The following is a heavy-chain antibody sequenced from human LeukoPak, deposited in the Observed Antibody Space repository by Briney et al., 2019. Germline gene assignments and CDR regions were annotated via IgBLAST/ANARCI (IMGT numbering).Heavy chain of an antibody. CDR3: ARNTIFHP. D-gene: IGHD3-9*01. CDR2: ISGSGGST. V-gene: IGHV3-23*01. CDR1: EFIFSSFA. J-gene: IGHJ5*02. Sequence: GGSLRLSCAASEFIFSSFAMNWVRQAPGKGLEWVSVISGSGGSTYYTDAVKGRFTISRDNSKSSLYLLMNSLRDEDTGIYYCARNTIFHPWGQGTLVTVSS.